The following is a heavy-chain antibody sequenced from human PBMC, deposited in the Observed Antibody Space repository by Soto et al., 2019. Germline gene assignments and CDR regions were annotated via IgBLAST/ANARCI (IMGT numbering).Heavy chain of an antibody. CDR1: GFTFSRNW. J-gene: IGHJ4*02. CDR2: INQHVSQN. D-gene: IGHD3-22*01. V-gene: IGHV3-7*01. CDR3: AKIGYNDWDFDY. Sequence: EVQLMESGGGLVQPGGSLRLSFVASGFTFSRNWMAWVRQAPGKGLEWVANINQHVSQNLYVDSVRGRFTISRDNAKNSVYLQMNNLRADDTAVYYCAKIGYNDWDFDYWGQGTLVTVSS.